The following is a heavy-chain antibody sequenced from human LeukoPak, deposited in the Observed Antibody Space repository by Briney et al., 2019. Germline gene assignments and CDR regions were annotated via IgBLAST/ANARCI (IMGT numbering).Heavy chain of an antibody. Sequence: PSETLSLTCAVSGGSISSGGYSWSWIRQHPGKGLEWIGYIYYSGSTYYNPSLKSRVTISVDTSKNQFSLKLSSVTAADTAVYYCARGYCTNGVCYSLSTGMDVWGQGTTVTVSS. J-gene: IGHJ6*02. CDR1: GGSISSGGYS. CDR3: ARGYCTNGVCYSLSTGMDV. V-gene: IGHV4-31*11. CDR2: IYYSGST. D-gene: IGHD2-8*01.